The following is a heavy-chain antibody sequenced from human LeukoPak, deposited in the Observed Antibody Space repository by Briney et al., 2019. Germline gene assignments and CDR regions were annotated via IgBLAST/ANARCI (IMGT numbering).Heavy chain of an antibody. Sequence: SQTLSLTCAISGDSVSRNSATWNWIRQSPSRGLEWLGRTYYRSKGYNDYAVSVSSRIAINPDTSKNQFSLQLNSVTPEDTAVYYWAAGTSGYDYFHPWFDPWGQGTLVTVSS. CDR2: TYYRSKGYN. CDR1: GDSVSRNSAT. CDR3: AAGTSGYDYFHPWFDP. V-gene: IGHV6-1*01. J-gene: IGHJ5*02. D-gene: IGHD5-12*01.